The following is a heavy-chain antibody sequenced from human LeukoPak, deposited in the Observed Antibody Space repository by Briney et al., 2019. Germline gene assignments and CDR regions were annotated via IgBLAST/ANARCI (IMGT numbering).Heavy chain of an antibody. Sequence: SVKVSCKASGGTFSSYAISWVRQAPGQGLEWMGGIIPIFGTANYAQKFQGRVTITADESTSTAYMELSSLRSEDTAVYYCARDATEYTFYYYYYYMDVWGKGTTVTVSS. J-gene: IGHJ6*03. CDR1: GGTFSSYA. V-gene: IGHV1-69*01. CDR3: ARDATEYTFYYYYYYMDV. CDR2: IIPIFGTA. D-gene: IGHD2-15*01.